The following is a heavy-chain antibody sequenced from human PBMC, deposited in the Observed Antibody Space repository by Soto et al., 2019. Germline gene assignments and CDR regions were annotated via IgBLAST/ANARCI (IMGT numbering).Heavy chain of an antibody. CDR3: ARDAAMRLAVAGPTAFLDS. D-gene: IGHD6-19*01. J-gene: IGHJ4*02. Sequence: EVQLVESGGGLVQPGGSLRLYCAASGFTFSSYWTTWVRQAPGKGLEWVASINQDGSEQYYVDSMKGRFTISRDNAKTSLYLQMSSLRAEDTALYYCARDAAMRLAVAGPTAFLDSWGQGTLVTVSS. CDR1: GFTFSSYW. CDR2: INQDGSEQ. V-gene: IGHV3-7*03.